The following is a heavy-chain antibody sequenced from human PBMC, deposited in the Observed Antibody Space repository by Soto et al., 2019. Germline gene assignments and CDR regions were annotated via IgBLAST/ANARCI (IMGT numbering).Heavy chain of an antibody. CDR1: GGTFSSYA. V-gene: IGHV1-69*13. Sequence: SVKVSCKASGGTFSSYAISRVRQAPGQGLEWMGGIIPIFGTANYAQKFQGRVTITADESTSTAYMELSSLRSEDTAVYYCARGLVVVAATPAYYYYGMDVWGQGTTVTVSS. CDR2: IIPIFGTA. D-gene: IGHD2-15*01. CDR3: ARGLVVVAATPAYYYYGMDV. J-gene: IGHJ6*02.